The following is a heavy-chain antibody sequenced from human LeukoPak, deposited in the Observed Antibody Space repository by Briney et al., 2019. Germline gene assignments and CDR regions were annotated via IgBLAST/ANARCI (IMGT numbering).Heavy chain of an antibody. CDR3: AKESGKFDY. CDR2: ISGDGVRT. V-gene: IGHV3-43*02. CDR1: GLPIADFA. J-gene: IGHJ4*02. Sequence: PGGSLRLSCVASGLPIADFAMHWVRQAPGKGREGVSLISGDGVRTFYADSVKGRFSISRDNSKNSLYLETTSLRTEDAAMYYCAKESGKFDYWGQGTLVAVSS.